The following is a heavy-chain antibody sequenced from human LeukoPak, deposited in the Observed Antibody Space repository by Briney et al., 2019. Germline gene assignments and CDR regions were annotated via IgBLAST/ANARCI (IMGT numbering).Heavy chain of an antibody. Sequence: SETLSLTCAVSGGSISSYYWSWIRQPPGKGLEWIGDIYYNGSTNYHPSLKIRGTISIATSKTQLSLKLNSVTAADTAVYYCARHNRNYYYCGMDVWGQGTTVTVSS. CDR1: GGSISSYY. CDR2: IYYNGST. J-gene: IGHJ6*02. V-gene: IGHV4-59*08. CDR3: ARHNRNYYYCGMDV.